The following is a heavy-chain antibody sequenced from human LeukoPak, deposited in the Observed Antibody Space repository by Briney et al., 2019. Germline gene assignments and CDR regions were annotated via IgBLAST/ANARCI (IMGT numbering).Heavy chain of an antibody. CDR2: IIPIFGTA. CDR3: ARGTPRSEVVVAATIITPLDY. Sequence: ASVKVSCKASGGTFSSYAISWVRQAPGQGLEWMGGIIPIFGTANYAQKFQGRVTITADKSTSTAYMELSRLRSDDTAVYYCARGTPRSEVVVAATIITPLDYWGQGTLVTVSS. V-gene: IGHV1-69*06. CDR1: GGTFSSYA. D-gene: IGHD2-15*01. J-gene: IGHJ4*02.